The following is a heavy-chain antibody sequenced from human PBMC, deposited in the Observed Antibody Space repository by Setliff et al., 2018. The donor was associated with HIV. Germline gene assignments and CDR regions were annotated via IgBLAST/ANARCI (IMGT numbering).Heavy chain of an antibody. V-gene: IGHV4-4*02. CDR3: ASGEPYYYDSTGYSGNYFDY. CDR1: GGSISSSNW. J-gene: IGHJ4*02. D-gene: IGHD3-22*01. CDR2: IYHGGST. Sequence: ETLSLTCAVSGGSISSSNWWSRVRQPPGKGLEWIGEIYHGGSTNYNPSLKSRVTISVDKSKNQFSLKLASVTAADTAVYYCASGEPYYYDSTGYSGNYFDYWGQGTLVTVS.